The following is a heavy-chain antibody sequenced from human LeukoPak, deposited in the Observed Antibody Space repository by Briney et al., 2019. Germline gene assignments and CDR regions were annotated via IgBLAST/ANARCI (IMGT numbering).Heavy chain of an antibody. J-gene: IGHJ6*03. CDR3: ARANSSSWYFDYYYYYMDV. D-gene: IGHD6-13*01. CDR2: IYTSGST. Sequence: PSETLSLTCTVSGGSISSYYWSWIRQPAGKGLEWIGRIYTSGSTNYNPSLKSRVTMSVDTSKNRFPLKLSSVTAADTAVYYCARANSSSWYFDYYYYYMDVWGKGTTVTVSS. CDR1: GGSISSYY. V-gene: IGHV4-4*07.